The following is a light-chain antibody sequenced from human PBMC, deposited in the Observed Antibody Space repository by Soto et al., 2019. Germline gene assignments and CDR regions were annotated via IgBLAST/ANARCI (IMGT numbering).Light chain of an antibody. CDR1: TSNIGSKT. CDR3: AAWDDSLSGYV. Sequence: QSVLTQPPSASGTPGQRVTISCSGSTSNIGSKTVSWYQQLPGSAPRVLIYRNNQRPSGVPDRFSGSKSGTSASLAISGLRSEDEADYYCAAWDDSLSGYVFGTGTKLTVL. CDR2: RNN. V-gene: IGLV1-47*01. J-gene: IGLJ1*01.